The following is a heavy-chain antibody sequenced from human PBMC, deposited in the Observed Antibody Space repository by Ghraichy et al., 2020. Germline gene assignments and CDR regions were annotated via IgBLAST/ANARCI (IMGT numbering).Heavy chain of an antibody. Sequence: GGSLRLSCAASGFTFSSYAMSWVRQAPGKGLEWVSAISGSGGSTYYADSVKGRFTISRDNSKNTLYLQMNSLRAEDTAVYYCAKFQFSPRDYGDHYYYYGMDVWGQGTTVTVSS. V-gene: IGHV3-23*01. J-gene: IGHJ6*02. CDR1: GFTFSSYA. CDR2: ISGSGGST. D-gene: IGHD4-17*01. CDR3: AKFQFSPRDYGDHYYYYGMDV.